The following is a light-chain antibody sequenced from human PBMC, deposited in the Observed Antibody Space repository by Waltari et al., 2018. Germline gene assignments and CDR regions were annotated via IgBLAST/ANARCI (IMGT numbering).Light chain of an antibody. V-gene: IGLV1-40*01. CDR2: AKS. J-gene: IGLJ1*01. Sequence: QSVLTQPPSVSGAPGQRVTISCTGTSSNIGAAYDAHWYQQLPGTAPNLLIFAKSSRPSGVPDRVSGSKSGTSASLAITGLQAEDEADYYCQSFDSSLGGYVFGTGTKVTVL. CDR1: SSNIGAAYD. CDR3: QSFDSSLGGYV.